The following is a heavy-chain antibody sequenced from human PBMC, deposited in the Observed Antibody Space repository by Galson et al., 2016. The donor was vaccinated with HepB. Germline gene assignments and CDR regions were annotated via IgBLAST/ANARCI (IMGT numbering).Heavy chain of an antibody. D-gene: IGHD6-19*01. CDR3: ARISGAYSSGWYGDFAY. Sequence: PALVKPTQTLTLTCTFSGFSLSTSKMCVSWIRQPPGKALEWLALIGWDDEEYYNTSLRTRLTISMDTSKKQVVLTMTNMDPADTATYYCARISGAYSSGWYGDFAYWGQGTLVTVSS. V-gene: IGHV2-70*01. CDR2: IGWDDEE. J-gene: IGHJ4*02. CDR1: GFSLSTSKMC.